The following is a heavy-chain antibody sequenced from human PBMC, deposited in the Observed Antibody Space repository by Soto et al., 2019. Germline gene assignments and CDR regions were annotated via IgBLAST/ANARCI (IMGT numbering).Heavy chain of an antibody. CDR1: GGSISSSSYY. J-gene: IGHJ5*02. CDR2: IYYSGST. V-gene: IGHV4-39*01. Sequence: QLQLQESGPGLVKPSETLSLTCTVSGGSISSSSYYWDWIRQPPGKGLEWIGSIYYSGSTYYNPSLKSRVTISVDTSKNHFSLKLSSVTAADTAVYYCARQVRQQQLFDPWGQGTLVTVSS. D-gene: IGHD6-13*01. CDR3: ARQVRQQQLFDP.